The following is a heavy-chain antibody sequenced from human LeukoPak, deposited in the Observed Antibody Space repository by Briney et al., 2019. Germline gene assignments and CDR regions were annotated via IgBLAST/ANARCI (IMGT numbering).Heavy chain of an antibody. J-gene: IGHJ4*02. D-gene: IGHD5-24*01. CDR1: GGSISSGGYY. CDR2: IYYSGST. Sequence: PSQTLSLTCTVSGGSISSGGYYWSWIRQHPGKGLEWIGYIYYSGSTYYNPSLKSRVTISVDTSKNQFSLKLSSVTAADTAVYYCARGEMATIELDYWGQGTLVTVSS. CDR3: ARGEMATIELDY. V-gene: IGHV4-31*03.